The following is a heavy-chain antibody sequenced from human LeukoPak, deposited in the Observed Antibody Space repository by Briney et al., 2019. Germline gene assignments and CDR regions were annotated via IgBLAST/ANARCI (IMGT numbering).Heavy chain of an antibody. V-gene: IGHV3-23*01. D-gene: IGHD4/OR15-4a*01. J-gene: IGHJ4*02. CDR2: LSGSGRGGST. Sequence: GGSLRLSCVASGFNFGGYSMGWVRQAPGKGLEWVSGLSGSGRGGSTYYAASVKGRFTISRDNSKNTLFLQMNSLRAEDTAVYYCARRAGAYSHPYDYWGQGTLVTVSS. CDR1: GFNFGGYS. CDR3: ARRAGAYSHPYDY.